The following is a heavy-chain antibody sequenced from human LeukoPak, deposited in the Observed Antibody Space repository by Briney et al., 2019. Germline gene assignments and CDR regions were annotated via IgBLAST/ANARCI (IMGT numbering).Heavy chain of an antibody. V-gene: IGHV3-33*01. Sequence: GGSLRLSCAASGFTFSSYGMHWVRQAPGKGLEWVAVIWYDGSNKYYADSVKGRFTISRDNSKNTLYLQMNSLRAEDTAVYYCARDLNRGSYYYMDVWGKGTTVTVFS. D-gene: IGHD1-26*01. CDR2: IWYDGSNK. J-gene: IGHJ6*03. CDR1: GFTFSSYG. CDR3: ARDLNRGSYYYMDV.